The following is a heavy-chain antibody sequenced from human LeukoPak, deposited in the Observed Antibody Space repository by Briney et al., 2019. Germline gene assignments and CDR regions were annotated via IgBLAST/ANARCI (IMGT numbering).Heavy chain of an antibody. Sequence: ASVKVSRKASGYTFTSYGISWVRQAPGQGLEWMGWISAYNGNTNYAQKLQGRVTMTTDTSTSTAYMELRSLRSDDTAVYYCARGYYYGSGSYYGGGAFDIWGQGTMVTVSS. J-gene: IGHJ3*02. D-gene: IGHD3-10*01. CDR3: ARGYYYGSGSYYGGGAFDI. V-gene: IGHV1-18*01. CDR1: GYTFTSYG. CDR2: ISAYNGNT.